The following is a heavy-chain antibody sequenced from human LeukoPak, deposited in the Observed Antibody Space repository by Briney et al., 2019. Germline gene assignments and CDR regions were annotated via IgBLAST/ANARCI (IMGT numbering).Heavy chain of an antibody. CDR1: GFTFSSYA. Sequence: PGGSLRLSCAASGFTFSSYAMNWVRQAPGKGLEWVSGTGSTGVSTSYADSVKGRFTVSRDNSKNTLYLQMNSLRAEDTAVYYCAKRRFGELEFDYWGQGTLVTVSS. V-gene: IGHV3-23*01. CDR2: TGSTGVST. J-gene: IGHJ4*02. CDR3: AKRRFGELEFDY. D-gene: IGHD3-10*01.